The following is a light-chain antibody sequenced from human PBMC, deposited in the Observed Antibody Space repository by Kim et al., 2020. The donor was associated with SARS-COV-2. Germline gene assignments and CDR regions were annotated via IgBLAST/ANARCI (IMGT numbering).Light chain of an antibody. CDR2: EDN. Sequence: GTKLTITSTGSSSSIASKYVQWYQQRPGSAPATVIYEDNQRPSGVPDRFSGSIDSSSNSTSLTISGLKTKDEADYYCQSYDSSNRVFGGGTQLTVL. J-gene: IGLJ3*02. V-gene: IGLV6-57*02. CDR3: QSYDSSNRV. CDR1: SSSIASKY.